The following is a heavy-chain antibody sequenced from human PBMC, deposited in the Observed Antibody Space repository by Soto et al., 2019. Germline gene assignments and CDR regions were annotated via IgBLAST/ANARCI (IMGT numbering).Heavy chain of an antibody. Sequence: GSLRLSCAASGFTFSNAWMSWVRQAPGKGLEWVGRIKSKTDGGTTDYAAPVKGRFTISRDDSKNTLYLQMNSLKTEDTAVYYCTTDFIGYCSGGSCYSHFYYYYGMDVWGQGTTVTVPS. V-gene: IGHV3-15*01. CDR2: IKSKTDGGTT. CDR1: GFTFSNAW. CDR3: TTDFIGYCSGGSCYSHFYYYYGMDV. D-gene: IGHD2-15*01. J-gene: IGHJ6*02.